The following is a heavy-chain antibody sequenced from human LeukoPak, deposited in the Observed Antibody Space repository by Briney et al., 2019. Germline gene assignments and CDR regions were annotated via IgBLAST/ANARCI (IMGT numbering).Heavy chain of an antibody. V-gene: IGHV3-7*05. CDR1: GFTFSNYW. CDR2: IKEDGSEK. Sequence: SGGSLRLSCAASGFTFSNYWMSWVRQAPGKGLEWVANIKEDGSEKYYVDSVKGRFTISRDNAKNSLYLQMNSLRAEDTAVYYCARDEYWGQGTLVTVSS. J-gene: IGHJ4*02. CDR3: ARDEY.